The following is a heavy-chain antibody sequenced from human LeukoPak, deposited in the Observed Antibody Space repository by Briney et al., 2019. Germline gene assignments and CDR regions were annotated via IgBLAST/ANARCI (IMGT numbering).Heavy chain of an antibody. Sequence: SVKVSCKASGGTFSSCAISWVRQAPGQGLEWMGGIIPIFGTANYAQKFQGRVTITADESTSTAYMELSSLRSEDTAVYYCARENPKTRAGYSSSWYESAFDYWGQGTLVTVSS. CDR1: GGTFSSCA. J-gene: IGHJ4*02. D-gene: IGHD6-13*01. CDR2: IIPIFGTA. CDR3: ARENPKTRAGYSSSWYESAFDY. V-gene: IGHV1-69*01.